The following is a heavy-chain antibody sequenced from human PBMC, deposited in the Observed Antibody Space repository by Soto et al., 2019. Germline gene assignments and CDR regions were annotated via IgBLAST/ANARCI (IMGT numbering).Heavy chain of an antibody. CDR2: ITDDGS. J-gene: IGHJ4*02. CDR3: AREVCGRASCHFDY. CDR1: GFTFSRFW. Sequence: EVQLVESGGGLVQPGGSLRLSCAASGFTFSRFWMHWVRQAPGKGLVWVSRITDDGSSYADSVKGRFTISRDNAKNTLYLQMNSLHAEDTAVYYCAREVCGRASCHFDYWGQGTVVTDSS. D-gene: IGHD2-2*01. V-gene: IGHV3-74*01.